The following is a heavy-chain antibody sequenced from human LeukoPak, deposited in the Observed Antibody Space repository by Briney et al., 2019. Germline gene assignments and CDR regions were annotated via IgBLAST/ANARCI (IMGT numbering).Heavy chain of an antibody. J-gene: IGHJ6*02. CDR3: AKDQDYYGSDYYYYGMDV. CDR1: GFTFSSYG. Sequence: GRSLRLSCAASGFTFSSYGMHWVRQASGKGLEWVAVISYDGSNKYYADSVKGRFTISRDNSKNTLYPQMNSLRAEDTAVYYCAKDQDYYGSDYYYYGMDVWGQGTTVTVSS. V-gene: IGHV3-30*18. CDR2: ISYDGSNK. D-gene: IGHD3-10*01.